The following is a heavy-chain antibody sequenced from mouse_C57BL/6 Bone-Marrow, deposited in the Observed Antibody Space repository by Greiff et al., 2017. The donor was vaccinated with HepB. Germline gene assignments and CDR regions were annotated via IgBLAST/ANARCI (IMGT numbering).Heavy chain of an antibody. V-gene: IGHV5-6*01. D-gene: IGHD1-1*01. CDR2: ISSGGSYT. CDR1: GFTFSSYG. J-gene: IGHJ3*01. Sequence: VQLKESGGDLVKPGGSLKLSCAASGFTFSSYGMSWVRQTPDKRLEWVATISSGGSYTYYPDSVKGRFTISRDNAKNTLYLQMSSLKSEDTAMYYCARDYYGSSSFAYWGQGTLVTVSA. CDR3: ARDYYGSSSFAY.